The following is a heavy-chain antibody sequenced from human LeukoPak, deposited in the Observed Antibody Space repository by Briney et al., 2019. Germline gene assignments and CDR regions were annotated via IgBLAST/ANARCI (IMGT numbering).Heavy chain of an antibody. CDR3: ARWGSGSRYFDY. J-gene: IGHJ4*02. CDR1: DGSISSYY. D-gene: IGHD3-10*01. CDR2: IYYSGST. Sequence: NPSETLSLTCTVSDGSISSYYWSWIRQPPGKGLEWIGYIYYSGSTNYNPSLKSRVTISVDTSKNQFSLKLSSVTAADTAVYYCARWGSGSRYFDYWGQGTLVTVSS. V-gene: IGHV4-59*01.